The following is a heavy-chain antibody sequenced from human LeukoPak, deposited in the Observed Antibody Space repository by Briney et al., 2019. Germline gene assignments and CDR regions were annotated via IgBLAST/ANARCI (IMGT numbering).Heavy chain of an antibody. CDR1: GYTFTSYY. CDR2: INPNSGGT. Sequence: ASVKVSCKASGYTFTSYYMHWVRQAPGQGLEWMGWINPNSGGTNYAQKFQGRVTMTRDTSISTAYMELSRLRSDDTAVYYCALYCSSTSCPYYFDYWGQGTLVTVSS. D-gene: IGHD2-2*01. V-gene: IGHV1-2*02. CDR3: ALYCSSTSCPYYFDY. J-gene: IGHJ4*02.